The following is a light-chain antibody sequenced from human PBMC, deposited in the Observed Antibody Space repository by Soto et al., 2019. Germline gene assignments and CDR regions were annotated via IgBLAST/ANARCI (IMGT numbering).Light chain of an antibody. CDR3: SSYAGSNKSV. Sequence: QLVLTQPPSASGSPGQSVTISCTGTSSDVGGYNYVSWYQQHPGKAPKLMIYEVSKRPSGVPDRFSGSKSGNTASLTVSGLQPEDEADYYCSSYAGSNKSVFGTGTKLTVL. J-gene: IGLJ1*01. V-gene: IGLV2-8*01. CDR2: EVS. CDR1: SSDVGGYNY.